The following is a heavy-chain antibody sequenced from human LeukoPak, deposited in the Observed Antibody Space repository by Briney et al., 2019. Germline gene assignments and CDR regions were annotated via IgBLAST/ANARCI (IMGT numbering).Heavy chain of an antibody. V-gene: IGHV3-13*01. CDR1: GFTFSSYD. J-gene: IGHJ4*02. CDR3: ARGVARGYDFWSGYYYYFDY. CDR2: IGTAGDT. D-gene: IGHD3-3*01. Sequence: GGSLRLSCAASGFTFSSYDMHWVRQATGKGLEWVSAIGTAGDTYYPGSVKGRFTISRENAKNSLYLQMNSLRAEDTAVYCCARGVARGYDFWSGYYYYFDYWGQGTLVTVSS.